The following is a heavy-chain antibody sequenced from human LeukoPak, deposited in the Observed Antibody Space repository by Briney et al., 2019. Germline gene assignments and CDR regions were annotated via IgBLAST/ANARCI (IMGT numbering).Heavy chain of an antibody. CDR2: IGTAGDT. V-gene: IGHV3-13*01. CDR3: ARSGMGMTTGAFDI. D-gene: IGHD4-17*01. J-gene: IGHJ3*02. Sequence: GGSLRLSCAASGFTFSSYDMHWVRQATGKGLEWVSAIGTAGDTYYPGSVKGRFTISRENAKNSLYLQMNSLRAGDTAVYYCARSGMGMTTGAFDIWGQGTMVTVSS. CDR1: GFTFSSYD.